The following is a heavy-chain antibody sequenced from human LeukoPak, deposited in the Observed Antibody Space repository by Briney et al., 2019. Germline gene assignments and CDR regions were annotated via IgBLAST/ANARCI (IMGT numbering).Heavy chain of an antibody. CDR1: GFNFRNHA. V-gene: IGHV3-23*01. CDR3: AKAMTSVVTPGAS. D-gene: IGHD4-23*01. J-gene: IGHJ5*02. Sequence: QPGGSLRLSCAASGFNFRNHAMSWVRQASGEGLEWVSVISGSGGSTYYADSGKGRFTISRDNSKNTLYLQMNSLRAEDTAVYYCAKAMTSVVTPGASWGQGTLVTVSS. CDR2: ISGSGGST.